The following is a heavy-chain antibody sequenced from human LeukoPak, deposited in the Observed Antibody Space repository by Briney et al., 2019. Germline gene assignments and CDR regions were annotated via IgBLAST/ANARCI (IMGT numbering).Heavy chain of an antibody. CDR1: GFTVSTHY. CDR2: VYSGGGT. J-gene: IGHJ4*02. V-gene: IGHV3-53*01. CDR3: ARIRQTYFDS. Sequence: GGSLRLSCAASGFTVSTHYMSWVRQAPGKGLEWVSVVYSGGGTYYADSVKGRFTISRDNSMNTLYLQMNSPGAEDTAVYYCARIRQTYFDSWGQGTLVTVSS.